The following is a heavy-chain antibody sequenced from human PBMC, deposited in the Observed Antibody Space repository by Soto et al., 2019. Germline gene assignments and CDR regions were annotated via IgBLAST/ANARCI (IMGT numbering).Heavy chain of an antibody. CDR2: IYYIGNT. J-gene: IGHJ4*02. Sequence: QVQLQDAGPGLVKPSETLSLTCTVSGGSIRTYYWTWLRQPPGKGLEWIGYIYYIGNTNYNPYLKSRVTISEDTSKKQVSLKLSSVTAADTAVYYCARGGGYSNPYNFDYWGQGTLVTVSS. D-gene: IGHD5-18*01. CDR3: ARGGGYSNPYNFDY. CDR1: GGSIRTYY. V-gene: IGHV4-59*01.